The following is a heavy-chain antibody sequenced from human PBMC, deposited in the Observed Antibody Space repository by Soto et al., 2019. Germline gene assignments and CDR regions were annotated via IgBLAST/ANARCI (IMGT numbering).Heavy chain of an antibody. CDR2: IIPIFGTA. J-gene: IGHJ4*02. Sequence: RASVKVSCKASGGTFSSYAISWVRQAPGQGLEWMGGIIPIFGTANYAQKFQGRVTITADESTSTAYMELSSLRSEDTAVYYCARERAAVAAFDYWGQGTLVTVS. CDR3: ARERAAVAAFDY. D-gene: IGHD6-19*01. CDR1: GGTFSSYA. V-gene: IGHV1-69*13.